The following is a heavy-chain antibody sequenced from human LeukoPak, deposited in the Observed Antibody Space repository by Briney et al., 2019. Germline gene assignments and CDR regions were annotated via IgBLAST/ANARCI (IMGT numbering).Heavy chain of an antibody. V-gene: IGHV3-23*01. CDR2: ISGSGGST. CDR1: GFTFSSYA. Sequence: GGSLRLSCAASGFTFSSYAMSWVRQAPGRGLEWVSAISGSGGSTYYADSVKGRFTISRDNSKNTLYLQMNSLRAEDTAVYYCAKTYSSGWYVSGGNYWGQGTLVTVSS. J-gene: IGHJ4*02. CDR3: AKTYSSGWYVSGGNY. D-gene: IGHD6-19*01.